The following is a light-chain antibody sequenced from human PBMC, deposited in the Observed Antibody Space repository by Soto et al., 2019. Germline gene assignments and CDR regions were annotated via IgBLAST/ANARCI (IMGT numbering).Light chain of an antibody. J-gene: IGKJ1*01. Sequence: EIEMTQSPATLSVSAVERATLSCMASQSVSSNLSWYQQKPGRAPRLLIYGASSRATVVPVRFSGSGSGTEFTPTISRLQHEDFAVYYCQQYNNWWTFGQGTKVDIK. V-gene: IGKV3-15*01. CDR3: QQYNNWWT. CDR1: QSVSSN. CDR2: GAS.